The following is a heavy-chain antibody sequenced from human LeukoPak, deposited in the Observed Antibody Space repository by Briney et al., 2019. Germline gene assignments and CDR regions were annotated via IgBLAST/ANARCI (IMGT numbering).Heavy chain of an antibody. CDR1: GYTFTSYD. J-gene: IGHJ5*02. CDR3: ARRKYNWNDEVYWFDP. Sequence: ASVKVSCKASGYTFTSYDINWVRQATGQGLEWMGWMNPNSGNTGYAQKFQGRVTMTRNTSISTAYMELSSLRSEDTAVYYCARRKYNWNDEVYWFDPWGQGTLVTVSS. CDR2: MNPNSGNT. D-gene: IGHD1-1*01. V-gene: IGHV1-8*01.